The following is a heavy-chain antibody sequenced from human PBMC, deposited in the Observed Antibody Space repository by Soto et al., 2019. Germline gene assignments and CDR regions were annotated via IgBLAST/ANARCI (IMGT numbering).Heavy chain of an antibody. CDR2: IFSNDEK. CDR3: ARIRVVVPAAISFRANRTLGPLYYYYYYMDV. J-gene: IGHJ6*03. CDR1: GFSLSNARMG. V-gene: IGHV2-26*01. Sequence: PTLVNPTETLTLTCTVSGFSLSNARMGVSWIRQPPGKALEWLAHIFSNDEKSYSTSLKSRLTISKDTSKSQVVLTMTNMDPVDTATYYGARIRVVVPAAISFRANRTLGPLYYYYYYMDVWGKGTTVTVSS. D-gene: IGHD2-2*01.